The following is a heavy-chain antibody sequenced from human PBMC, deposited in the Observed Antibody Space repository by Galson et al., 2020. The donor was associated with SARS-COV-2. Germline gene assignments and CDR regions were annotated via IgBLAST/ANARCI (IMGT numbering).Heavy chain of an antibody. V-gene: IGHV3-33*06. CDR2: IWYDGSNK. Sequence: GGSLRLSCAASGFTFSSYGMHWVRQAPGKGLEWVAVIWYDGSNKYYADSVKGRFTISRDNSKNTLYLQMNSLRAEDTAVYYCAKGKVLGYYYYYMDVWGKGTTVTVSS. CDR3: AKGKVLGYYYYYMDV. J-gene: IGHJ6*03. CDR1: GFTFSSYG. D-gene: IGHD3-3*02.